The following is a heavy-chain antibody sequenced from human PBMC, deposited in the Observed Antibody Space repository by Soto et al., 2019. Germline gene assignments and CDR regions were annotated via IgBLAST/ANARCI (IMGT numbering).Heavy chain of an antibody. Sequence: ASVKVSCKASGYTLTSYGISWVRQAPGQGLEWMGWISAYNGNTNYAQKLQGRVTMTTDTSTSTAYMELRSLRSDDTAVYYCARDKQDFWSGYYKEEFDPWGQGTLVTVSS. CDR2: ISAYNGNT. D-gene: IGHD3-3*01. J-gene: IGHJ5*02. CDR1: GYTLTSYG. V-gene: IGHV1-18*04. CDR3: ARDKQDFWSGYYKEEFDP.